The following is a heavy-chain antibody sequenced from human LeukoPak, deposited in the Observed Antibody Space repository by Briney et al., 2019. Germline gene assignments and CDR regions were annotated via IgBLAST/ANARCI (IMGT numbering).Heavy chain of an antibody. CDR3: ARGGFGIVVVSAIDY. Sequence: GRTLRLSCAASGFTFRNYWMHWVRQAPGKGLVWVSRINIDGSSTTDADAVKGRFTMSRDNAKNTLYLQMNSLRAEDTAVYYCARGGFGIVVVSAIDYWGQGTLVTVSS. D-gene: IGHD2-21*01. CDR2: INIDGSST. V-gene: IGHV3-74*01. J-gene: IGHJ4*02. CDR1: GFTFRNYW.